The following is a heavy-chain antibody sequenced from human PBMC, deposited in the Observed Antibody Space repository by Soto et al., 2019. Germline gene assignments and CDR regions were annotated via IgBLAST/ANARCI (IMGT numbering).Heavy chain of an antibody. CDR1: GGSISSYY. Sequence: SETLSLTCTVSGGSISSYYWSWIRQPAGKGLEWIGRIYTSGTTNYNPSLKSRVTMSVDTSKNQFSLKLSSVTAADTAVYYCARACSSNSCYDVFDYWGQGTLVTVSS. J-gene: IGHJ4*02. D-gene: IGHD2-2*01. V-gene: IGHV4-4*07. CDR2: IYTSGTT. CDR3: ARACSSNSCYDVFDY.